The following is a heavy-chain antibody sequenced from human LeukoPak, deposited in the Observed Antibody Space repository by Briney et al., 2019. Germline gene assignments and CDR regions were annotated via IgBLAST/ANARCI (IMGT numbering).Heavy chain of an antibody. D-gene: IGHD2-15*01. CDR1: GGSITSIHYY. Sequence: SETLPLTCTVSGGSITSIHYYWGWIRQPPGKGLEWIGNIYYFGSTYYNPSLRSRVTISVDTSKNQFSLKLSSVTAADTALYYCARMTCGGGTCWWFDPWGQGTLVTVSS. CDR3: ARMTCGGGTCWWFDP. J-gene: IGHJ5*02. V-gene: IGHV4-39*01. CDR2: IYYFGST.